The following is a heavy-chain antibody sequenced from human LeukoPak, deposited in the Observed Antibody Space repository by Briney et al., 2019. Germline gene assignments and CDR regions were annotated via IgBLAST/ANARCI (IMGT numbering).Heavy chain of an antibody. J-gene: IGHJ4*02. CDR2: IYPGDSDT. V-gene: IGHV5-51*01. D-gene: IGHD3/OR15-3a*01. Sequence: GESLKISCKGSGYSFSTYWIGWVRQMPGKGLEWMGIIYPGDSDTKSSPSFQCHVTISADKSISTAYLQWSILNASDTAMYFCAKHSRAGSNWTHFDYWGRGTLVTVSS. CDR1: GYSFSTYW. CDR3: AKHSRAGSNWTHFDY.